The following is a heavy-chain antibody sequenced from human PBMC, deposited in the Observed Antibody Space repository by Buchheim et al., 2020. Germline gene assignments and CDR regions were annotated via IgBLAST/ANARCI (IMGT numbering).Heavy chain of an antibody. J-gene: IGHJ2*01. CDR1: GFSFSDSA. CDR2: IRSKPNSYAT. Sequence: EAQQVESGGGLVQPGGSLKLSCAASGFSFSDSAMHWVRQASGKGLEWVGRIRSKPNSYATANAASVKGRFTISRDDSKNTAYLQMNSLKTEDTAVYYCTRGLKDWYFDFWGRGTL. CDR3: TRGLKDWYFDF. V-gene: IGHV3-73*02.